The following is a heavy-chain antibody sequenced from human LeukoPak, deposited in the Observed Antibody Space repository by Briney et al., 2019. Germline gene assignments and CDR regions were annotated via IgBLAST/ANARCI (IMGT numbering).Heavy chain of an antibody. D-gene: IGHD3-22*01. Sequence: GGSLRLSCAASGFTFSSYAMSWVRQAPGKGLEWVSAISGSGGSTYYADSVKGRFTISRDNSKNTPYLQMNSLRAEDTAVYYCAVKGYYYDSSGFKALDYWGQGTLVTVSS. CDR1: GFTFSSYA. J-gene: IGHJ4*02. V-gene: IGHV3-23*01. CDR2: ISGSGGST. CDR3: AVKGYYYDSSGFKALDY.